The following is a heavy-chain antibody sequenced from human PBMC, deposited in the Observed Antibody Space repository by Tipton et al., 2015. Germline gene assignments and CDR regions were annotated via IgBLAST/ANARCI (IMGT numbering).Heavy chain of an antibody. CDR1: GFTFSSYS. CDR2: ISSDSGTI. Sequence: SLRLSCAASGFTFSSYSLNWVRQAPGKGLEWLSYISSDSGTIYYADSVKGRFTISRDNANNSLFLQMSSLRDEDSAVYYCAREDNNVWYFFDYRGQGTLVTVSS. CDR3: AREDNNVWYFFDY. V-gene: IGHV3-48*02. D-gene: IGHD1/OR15-1a*01. J-gene: IGHJ4*02.